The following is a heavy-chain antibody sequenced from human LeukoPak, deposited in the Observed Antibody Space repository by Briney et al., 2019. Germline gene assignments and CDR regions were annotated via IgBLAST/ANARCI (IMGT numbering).Heavy chain of an antibody. Sequence: GGSLRLSCAASGFSFSSNWMHWVRQAPGKGLVWVSRVNSDGSGTSYADSVKGRFTISRDNAKNTLYLQMNNLRAEDTAVYYCATSLGPLTDYWGQGTLVTVSS. J-gene: IGHJ4*02. CDR2: VNSDGSGT. CDR3: ATSLGPLTDY. V-gene: IGHV3-74*01. CDR1: GFSFSSNW. D-gene: IGHD7-27*01.